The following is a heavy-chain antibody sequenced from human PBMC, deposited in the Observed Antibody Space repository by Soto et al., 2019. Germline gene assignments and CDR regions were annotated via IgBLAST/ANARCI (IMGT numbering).Heavy chain of an antibody. V-gene: IGHV3-72*01. Sequence: PGGSLRLSCAGSGFTLSDHYIDWVRQAPGKGLEWVGRSRDKAQGYSTAYAASVKGRFTTSRDESKNSVYLQMNSLKTEDTAVYYCAAYCYTMTCTHFHGYSWGQGTQVTVSS. D-gene: IGHD3-16*02. CDR1: GFTLSDHY. CDR3: AAYCYTMTCTHFHGYS. CDR2: SRDKAQGYST. J-gene: IGHJ5*02.